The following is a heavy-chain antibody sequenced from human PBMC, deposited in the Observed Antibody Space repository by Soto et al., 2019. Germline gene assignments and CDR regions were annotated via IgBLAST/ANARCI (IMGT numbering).Heavy chain of an antibody. CDR1: GFTFSSYG. CDR2: IWYDGSNK. CDR3: ARDWVAAAGTSWFDP. D-gene: IGHD6-13*01. J-gene: IGHJ5*02. V-gene: IGHV3-33*01. Sequence: GGSLRLSCAASGFTFSSYGMHWVRQAPGKGLEWVAVIWYDGSNKYYADSVKGRFTISRDNSKNTLYLQMNSLRAEDTAVYYCARDWVAAAGTSWFDPWGQGTLVTVSS.